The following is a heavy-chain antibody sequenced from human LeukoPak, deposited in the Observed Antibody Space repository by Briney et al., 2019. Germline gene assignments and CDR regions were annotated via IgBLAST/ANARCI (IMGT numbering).Heavy chain of an antibody. D-gene: IGHD3-22*01. Sequence: QPGRSLRLSCAASGFTFSSYEMNWVRHAPGKGLDWVSYISSSGSTIYYADSVKGRFTISRDNAKNSLYLQMNSLRAEDTAVYYCARTFRYYDSSGYWSSSKFEDAFDIWGQGTMVTVSS. V-gene: IGHV3-48*03. CDR2: ISSSGSTI. CDR1: GFTFSSYE. CDR3: ARTFRYYDSSGYWSSSKFEDAFDI. J-gene: IGHJ3*02.